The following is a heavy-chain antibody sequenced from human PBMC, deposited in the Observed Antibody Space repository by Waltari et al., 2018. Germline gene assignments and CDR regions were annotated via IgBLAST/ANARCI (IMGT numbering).Heavy chain of an antibody. CDR1: GGPRRGYY. D-gene: IGHD2-8*02. CDR3: ARLEDCTGPGGNCYSGDVFALDV. CDR2: INHAPNR. J-gene: IGHJ6*02. Sequence: QVHLQQWGAGALQPLDTLSLPCAVFGGPRRGYYWALIRKPPGKGLEWIGEINHAPNRNYNPTLKSRVTMSVDTSKNQFSLKLSSVTAADTGIYYCARLEDCTGPGGNCYSGDVFALDVWGQGTMVTVSS. V-gene: IGHV4-34*01.